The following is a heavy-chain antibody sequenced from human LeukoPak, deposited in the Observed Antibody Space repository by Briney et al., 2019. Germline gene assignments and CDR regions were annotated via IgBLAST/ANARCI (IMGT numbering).Heavy chain of an antibody. J-gene: IGHJ6*02. CDR2: IIPIFGTA. CDR3: ARDIGAHSSPGV. D-gene: IGHD6-13*01. CDR1: GGTFISYG. Sequence: SVKVSCKASGGTFISYGISWVRQAPGQGLEWMGGIIPIFGTANYAQKFQGRVTITADESTSTAYMELSSLRSEDTAVYYCARDIGAHSSPGVWGQGTTVTVSS. V-gene: IGHV1-69*13.